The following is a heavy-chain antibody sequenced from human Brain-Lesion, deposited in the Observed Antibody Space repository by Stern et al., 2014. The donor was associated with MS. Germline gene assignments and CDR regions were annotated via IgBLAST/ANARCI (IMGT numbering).Heavy chain of an antibody. CDR2: VYYTGSP. J-gene: IGHJ4*02. Sequence: QVQLVESGPGLVKPSETLSLTCTVSGGSITSSSYYWGWIRQPPGRGLEYIGPVYYTGSPFYDPSLQSRVTISVDTSQHQVALKLTSVTAADTAVYYCVRPDIMGTIWNWGQGTLVTVSS. CDR3: VRPDIMGTIWN. CDR1: GGSITSSSYY. V-gene: IGHV4-39*01. D-gene: IGHD1-26*01.